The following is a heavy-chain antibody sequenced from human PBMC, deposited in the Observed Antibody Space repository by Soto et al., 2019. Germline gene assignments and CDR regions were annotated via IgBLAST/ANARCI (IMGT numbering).Heavy chain of an antibody. D-gene: IGHD3-22*01. J-gene: IGHJ3*02. CDR2: IYYSGST. CDR3: ARTYDDSGPNSGGYGFDI. V-gene: IGHV4-59*01. Sequence: SETLSLTCSVSGASISSYYWSWIRQPPGKGLEWLAYIYYSGSTSYNPSLKSRVSISLDTSMNQFSLKLSSVTAADTAVYYCARTYDDSGPNSGGYGFDIWGQGTMVT. CDR1: GASISSYY.